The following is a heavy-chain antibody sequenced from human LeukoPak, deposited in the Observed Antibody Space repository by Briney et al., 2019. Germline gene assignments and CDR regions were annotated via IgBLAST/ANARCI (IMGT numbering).Heavy chain of an antibody. CDR2: IYHSGST. CDR1: GGSISSGGYS. CDR3: ARGRAARPAKGSVAFDI. J-gene: IGHJ3*02. D-gene: IGHD6-6*01. Sequence: SQTLSLTCAVSGGSISSGGYSWSWIRQPPGKGLEWIGYIYHSGSTYYNPSLKSRVTISVDRSKNQFSLKLSSVTAADTAVYYCARGRAARPAKGSVAFDIWGQGTMVTVSS. V-gene: IGHV4-30-2*01.